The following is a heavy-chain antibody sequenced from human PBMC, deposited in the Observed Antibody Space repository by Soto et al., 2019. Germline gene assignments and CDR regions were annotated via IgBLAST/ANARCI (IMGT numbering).Heavy chain of an antibody. V-gene: IGHV1-8*01. J-gene: IGHJ4*02. D-gene: IGHD6-13*01. CDR1: GYTFSGFD. CDR3: ARGLHSSSDFDS. Sequence: QVHLVQSGAEVRKPGASVKVSCKASGYTFSGFDVNWVRQATGQGLEWMGWMSPNIGPNNGDDGYSQKFQGRVTMTSDTSINTDYLELSSLRSDDTAVYYCARGLHSSSDFDSWGQGNLVTVAS. CDR2: MSPNIGPNNGDD.